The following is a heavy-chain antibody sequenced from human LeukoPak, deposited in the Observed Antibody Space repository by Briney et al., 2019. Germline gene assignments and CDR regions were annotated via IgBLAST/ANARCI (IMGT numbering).Heavy chain of an antibody. CDR2: IYYSGST. J-gene: IGHJ5*02. D-gene: IGHD3-22*01. V-gene: IGHV4-59*01. CDR3: ARHRYYYDSSGHYYQP. CDR1: GASISSYY. Sequence: PSETLSLTCTVSGASISSYYRSWIRQPPGKGLEWIGYIYYSGSTNYNPSLKSRVTISVDTSKNQFSLRLSSVTAADTAVYYCARHRYYYDSSGHYYQPWGQGTLVTVSS.